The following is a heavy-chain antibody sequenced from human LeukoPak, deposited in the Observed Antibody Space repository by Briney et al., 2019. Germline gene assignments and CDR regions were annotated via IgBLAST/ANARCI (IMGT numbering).Heavy chain of an antibody. Sequence: ASVKVSCKASGGTFSSYAISWVRQAPGQGLEWMGRIIPIFGIANYAQKFQGRATITADKSTSTAYMELSSLRSEDTAVYYCARDRDDYGGNLGYWGQGTLVTVSS. CDR3: ARDRDDYGGNLGY. CDR2: IIPIFGIA. CDR1: GGTFSSYA. D-gene: IGHD4-23*01. V-gene: IGHV1-69*04. J-gene: IGHJ4*02.